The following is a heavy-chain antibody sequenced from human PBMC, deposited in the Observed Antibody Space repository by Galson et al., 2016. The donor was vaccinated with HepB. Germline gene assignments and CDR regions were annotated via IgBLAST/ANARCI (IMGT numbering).Heavy chain of an antibody. CDR3: VSDPYCTSTSCYGALDNWFDP. CDR1: GGTFSNYG. CDR2: IIPIFGTT. Sequence: SVKVSCKASGGTFSNYGIGWVRQAPGQGLEWMGGIIPIFGTTNYAQKFQGRVTISADELTSTTYMELSSLRSEDSAMYYCVSDPYCTSTSCYGALDNWFDPWGQGTLVTVSS. D-gene: IGHD2-2*01. J-gene: IGHJ5*02. V-gene: IGHV1-69*13.